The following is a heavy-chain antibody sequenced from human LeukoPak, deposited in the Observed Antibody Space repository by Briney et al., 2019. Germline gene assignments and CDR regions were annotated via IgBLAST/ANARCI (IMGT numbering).Heavy chain of an antibody. J-gene: IGHJ3*02. CDR1: GYSFTSYW. Sequence: GESLKISCKGSGYSFTSYWIGWVRQMPGKGLEWMGIIYPGDSDTRYSPSFQGQVTISADKSISTAYLQWSSLRASDTAMYYCARVVVLVVTQSAFDIWGQGTMVTVSS. D-gene: IGHD2-2*01. CDR2: IYPGDSDT. CDR3: ARVVVLVVTQSAFDI. V-gene: IGHV5-51*01.